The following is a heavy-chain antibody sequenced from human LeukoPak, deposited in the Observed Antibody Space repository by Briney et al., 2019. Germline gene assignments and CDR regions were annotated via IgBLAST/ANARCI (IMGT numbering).Heavy chain of an antibody. CDR3: ARVKHYYGSGSYFSFDY. CDR2: IYHSGST. D-gene: IGHD3-10*01. V-gene: IGHV4-30-2*01. CDR1: GGSISSGGYS. J-gene: IGHJ4*02. Sequence: PSQTLPLTCAVSGGSISSGGYSWSWIRQPPGKGLEWIGYIYHSGSTYYNPSLKGRVTISVDRSKNQFSLKLSSVTAADTAVYYCARVKHYYGSGSYFSFDYWGQGTLVTVSS.